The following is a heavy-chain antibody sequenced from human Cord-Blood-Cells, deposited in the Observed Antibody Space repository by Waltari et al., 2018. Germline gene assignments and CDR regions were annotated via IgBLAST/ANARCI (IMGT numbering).Heavy chain of an antibody. CDR2: ISGRGGST. CDR1: GFTFSSYA. D-gene: IGHD6-13*01. Sequence: EVQLLESGGGLVQPGGSLRLSCAASGFTFSSYAMSWVRQAPGKGREWGSAISGRGGSTYYADSVKGRFTISRDNSKNTLYLQMNSLRAEDTAVYYCANSNLQQLFDYWGQGTLVTVSS. J-gene: IGHJ4*02. V-gene: IGHV3-23*01. CDR3: ANSNLQQLFDY.